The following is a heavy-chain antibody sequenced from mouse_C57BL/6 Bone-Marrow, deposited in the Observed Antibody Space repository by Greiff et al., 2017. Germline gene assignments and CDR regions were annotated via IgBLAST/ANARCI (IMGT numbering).Heavy chain of an antibody. V-gene: IGHV5-17*01. J-gene: IGHJ4*01. D-gene: IGHD1-1*02. CDR3: EGGYAMDY. CDR2: ISSGSSTI. CDR1: GFTFSDYG. Sequence: EVKLMESGGGLVKPGGSLKLSCAASGFTFSDYGMHWVRQAPEKGLEWVAYISSGSSTIYYADTVKGRFTISRDNAKNTLFLQMTSLRSEDPAMYYCEGGYAMDYWGQGTSVTVSS.